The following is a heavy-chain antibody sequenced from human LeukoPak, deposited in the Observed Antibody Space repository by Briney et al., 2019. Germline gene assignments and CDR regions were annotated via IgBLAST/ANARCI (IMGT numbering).Heavy chain of an antibody. V-gene: IGHV4-59*01. CDR3: AKDSYCYGMDV. CDR2: IYYRGST. J-gene: IGHJ6*01. Sequence: SGSLSLTRSDSGGSISSYYWSWIRQRPGKGLEWIGYIYYRGSTNYNPSLKSRVSISVDTSKNQFSLELSSVTAADTAVYYCAKDSYCYGMDVLGQGTTV. CDR1: GGSISSYY.